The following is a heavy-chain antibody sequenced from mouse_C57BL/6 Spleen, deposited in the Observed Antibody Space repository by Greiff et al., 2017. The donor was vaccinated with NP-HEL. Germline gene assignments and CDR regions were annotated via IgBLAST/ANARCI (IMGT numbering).Heavy chain of an antibody. J-gene: IGHJ3*01. CDR2: IYPGDGDT. Sequence: QVQLKQSGPELVKPGASVKISCKASGYAFSSSWMNWVKQRPGKGLEWIGRIYPGDGDTNSNGKFKGKATLTADKSSSTAYMQLSSLTSEDSAVYFCARKGDSAWFAYWGQGTLVTVSA. D-gene: IGHD2-13*01. CDR3: ARKGDSAWFAY. V-gene: IGHV1-82*01. CDR1: GYAFSSSW.